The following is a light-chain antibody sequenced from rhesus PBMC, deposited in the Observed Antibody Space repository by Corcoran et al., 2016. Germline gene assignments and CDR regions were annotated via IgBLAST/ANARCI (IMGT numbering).Light chain of an antibody. Sequence: DIQMTQSPSSLSASVGDTVTITCRASQSISSGLAWYQQKPGKAPKLLIYKASTLQSGVPSRFSGSGSGTDFTLTISSLQSEDFATYYCQQYSSSLTFGGGTKVEIK. V-gene: IGKV1-22*01. CDR1: QSISSG. CDR3: QQYSSSLT. CDR2: KAS. J-gene: IGKJ4*01.